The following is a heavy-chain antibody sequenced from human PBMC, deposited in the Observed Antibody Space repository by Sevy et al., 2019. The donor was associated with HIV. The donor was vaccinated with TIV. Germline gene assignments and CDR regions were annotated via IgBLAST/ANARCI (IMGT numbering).Heavy chain of an antibody. V-gene: IGHV4-34*01. CDR1: GGSFSGYY. Sequence: SETLSLTCAVYGGSFSGYYWSWIRQPPGKGLEWIGEINHSGSTNYNPSLKSRVTISLDTSKNQFSLKLSSVTAADTAGYYCARHCGGDCSHAFDIWGQGTMVTVSS. CDR3: ARHCGGDCSHAFDI. D-gene: IGHD2-21*02. J-gene: IGHJ3*02. CDR2: INHSGST.